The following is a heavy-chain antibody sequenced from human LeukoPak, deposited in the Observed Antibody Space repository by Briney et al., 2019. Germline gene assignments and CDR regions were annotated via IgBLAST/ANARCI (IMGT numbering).Heavy chain of an antibody. J-gene: IGHJ1*01. CDR3: AKAEELITIFGVVIQTPGGYFQH. CDR1: GFTFSSYA. Sequence: PGGSLRLSCAASGFTFSSYAMSWVRQAPGKGLEWVSAISGSGGNTFYADSVKGRFTISRDNSKNTVYLQMNGLRAADTAVYYCAKAEELITIFGVVIQTPGGYFQHWGQGTLVTVSS. CDR2: ISGSGGNT. V-gene: IGHV3-23*01. D-gene: IGHD3-3*01.